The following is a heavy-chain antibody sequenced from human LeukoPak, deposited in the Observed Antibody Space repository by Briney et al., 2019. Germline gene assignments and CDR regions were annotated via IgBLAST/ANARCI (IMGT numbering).Heavy chain of an antibody. D-gene: IGHD6-13*01. CDR2: IYYSGST. Sequence: SETLSLTCTVSGGSISSSSYYWGWIRQPPGKGLEWIGSIYYSGSTYYNPSLKSRVTISVDTSKNQFSLKLGSVTAADTAVYYCARPDCSSCPQGEYYFDYWGQGTLVTVSS. J-gene: IGHJ4*02. CDR1: GGSISSSSYY. CDR3: ARPDCSSCPQGEYYFDY. V-gene: IGHV4-39*01.